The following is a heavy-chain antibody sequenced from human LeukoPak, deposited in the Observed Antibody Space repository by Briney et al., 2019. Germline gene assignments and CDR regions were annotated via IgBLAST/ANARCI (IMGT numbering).Heavy chain of an antibody. CDR1: GYSISSGYY. Sequence: PSETLSLTCAVSGYSISSGYYWGWIRQPPGKGLEWIGSISPSGSTFYNPSLKSRVTISVDTSKNQFSLKLSSVTAADTAVYYCARGGFYCGGDCYVDYWGQGTLVTVSS. CDR3: ARGGFYCGGDCYVDY. D-gene: IGHD2-21*02. J-gene: IGHJ4*02. CDR2: ISPSGST. V-gene: IGHV4-38-2*01.